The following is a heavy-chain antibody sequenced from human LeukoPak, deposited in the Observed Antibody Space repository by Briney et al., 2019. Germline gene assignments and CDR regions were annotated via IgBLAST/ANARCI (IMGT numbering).Heavy chain of an antibody. Sequence: GGSLRLSCAASGFIFDDYAMHWVRQAPGKGLEWVSLISGDGSSTYYADSMKGRFTISRDNSKNSLYLQMNSLRSEDTALYYCAKDIQSMATINLLFDYWGQGTLVTVSS. CDR2: ISGDGSST. D-gene: IGHD5-24*01. CDR3: AKDIQSMATINLLFDY. J-gene: IGHJ4*02. V-gene: IGHV3-43*02. CDR1: GFIFDDYA.